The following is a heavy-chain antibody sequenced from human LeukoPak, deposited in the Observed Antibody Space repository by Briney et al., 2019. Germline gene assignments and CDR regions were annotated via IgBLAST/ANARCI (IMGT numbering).Heavy chain of an antibody. V-gene: IGHV3-53*05. Sequence: GGSLRPSCAASGFTVSSDYMSWVRQAPGKGLEWVSVIYSGGSTYYADSVKGRFTISRDKSKNPVYLQMNSLRFEDTAMYYCARNWFDPWGQGTLVTVSS. CDR3: ARNWFDP. CDR1: GFTVSSDY. J-gene: IGHJ5*02. CDR2: IYSGGST.